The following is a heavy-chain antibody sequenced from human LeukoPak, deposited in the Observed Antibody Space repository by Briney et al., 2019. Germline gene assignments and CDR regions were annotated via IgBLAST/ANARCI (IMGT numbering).Heavy chain of an antibody. CDR3: ARGVLVDTAMVMYWYFDL. CDR2: IYYSGST. CDR1: GGSISSYY. J-gene: IGHJ2*01. Sequence: SETLSLTCTVSGGSISSYYWSWIRQPPGKGLEWIGYIYYSGSTNYNPSLKSRVTISVDTSKNQFSLKLSSVTAADTAVYYCARGVLVDTAMVMYWYFDLWGRGTLVTVSS. V-gene: IGHV4-59*01. D-gene: IGHD5-18*01.